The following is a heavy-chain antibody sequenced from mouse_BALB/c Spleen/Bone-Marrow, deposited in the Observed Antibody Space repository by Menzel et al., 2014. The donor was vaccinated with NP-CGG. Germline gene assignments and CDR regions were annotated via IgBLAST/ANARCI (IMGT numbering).Heavy chain of an antibody. CDR2: ISNGGGST. D-gene: IGHD2-4*01. CDR1: GFTFTSYT. J-gene: IGHJ3*01. CDR3: TREDYGAY. Sequence: EVQGVESGGGLVQPGGSLKLSCAASGFTFTSYTMSRVRQTPEKRLEWVAYISNGGGSTYYPDTVKGRSTISRDNAKNTLYLQMSSLKSEDTAIYYCTREDYGAYWGQGTLVTVSA. V-gene: IGHV5-12-2*01.